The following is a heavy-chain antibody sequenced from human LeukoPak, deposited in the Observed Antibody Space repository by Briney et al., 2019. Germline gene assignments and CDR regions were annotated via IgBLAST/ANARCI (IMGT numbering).Heavy chain of an antibody. J-gene: IGHJ4*02. CDR1: GYTFTGYY. CDR3: ARGRDEIDY. D-gene: IGHD3-10*01. CDR2: INPNSGDS. Sequence: ASVKVSCKASGYTFTGYYMHWVRQAPGQGLEWMGWINPNSGDSNIAQNFQIRVTITRDKSISTIYMELRRLRFDDTAVYYCARGRDEIDYWGQGTLVTVSS. V-gene: IGHV1-2*02.